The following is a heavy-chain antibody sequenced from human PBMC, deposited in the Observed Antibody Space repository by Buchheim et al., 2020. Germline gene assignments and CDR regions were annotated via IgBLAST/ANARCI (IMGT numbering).Heavy chain of an antibody. CDR2: ISYDGSNT. J-gene: IGHJ4*02. Sequence: QVQLVESGGGVVQPGRSLRLSCAASGFTFSSYGMHWVRQAPGQGLEWVAVISYDGSNTYYADSVKGRFTISRDNSKNTLYLQRNSLRAEDTAVYYCAKDRWGIQRWSNTFDYWGQGTL. CDR1: GFTFSSYG. CDR3: AKDRWGIQRWSNTFDY. V-gene: IGHV3-30*18. D-gene: IGHD5-18*01.